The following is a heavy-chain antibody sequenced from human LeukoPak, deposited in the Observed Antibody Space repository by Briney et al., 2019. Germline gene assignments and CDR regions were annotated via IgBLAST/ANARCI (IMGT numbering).Heavy chain of an antibody. D-gene: IGHD3-22*01. CDR2: IYYSGST. CDR1: GGSVSSGSYY. J-gene: IGHJ4*02. Sequence: SETLSLTCTVSGGSVSSGSYYWSWIRQPPGKGLEWIGYIYYSGSTNYNPSLKSRVTISVDTSKNQFSLKLSSVTAADTAVYYCARENAMISNYFDYWGQGTLVTVSS. CDR3: ARENAMISNYFDY. V-gene: IGHV4-61*01.